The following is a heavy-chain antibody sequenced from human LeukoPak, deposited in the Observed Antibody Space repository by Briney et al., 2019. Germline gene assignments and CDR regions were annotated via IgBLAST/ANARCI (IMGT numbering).Heavy chain of an antibody. CDR2: ISSSGSTM. CDR1: GFTFSNYN. D-gene: IGHD3-10*01. J-gene: IGHJ4*02. Sequence: GGSLRLSCGASGFTFSNYNMNWVRQAPGKGLEWVSYISSSGSTMCYANSVKGRFTISRDNAKNSLFLQMNSLRAEDTAVYYCARERGPFDYWGQGTLVTVSS. CDR3: ARERGPFDY. V-gene: IGHV3-48*04.